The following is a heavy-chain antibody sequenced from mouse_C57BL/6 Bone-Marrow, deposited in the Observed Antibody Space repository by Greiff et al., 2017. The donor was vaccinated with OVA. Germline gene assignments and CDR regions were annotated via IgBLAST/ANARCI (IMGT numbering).Heavy chain of an antibody. CDR3: AQSRDFSTTVVADFDV. CDR1: GFSLSTFGMG. V-gene: IGHV8-8*01. D-gene: IGHD1-1*01. CDR2: IWWDDDQ. J-gene: IGHJ1*03. Sequence: QVTLKESGPGILQPSQTLSLTCSFSGFSLSTFGMGVGWIRQPSGKGLEWLAHIWWDDDQYYNPALKSRLTISKDTSNNQVFLKIAKVDTADTATYYCAQSRDFSTTVVADFDVWGTGTTVNVSS.